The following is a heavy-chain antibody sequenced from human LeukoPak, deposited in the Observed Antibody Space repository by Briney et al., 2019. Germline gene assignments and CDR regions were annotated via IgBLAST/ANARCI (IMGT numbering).Heavy chain of an antibody. J-gene: IGHJ4*02. CDR3: ARSIFKQWLVLPFDY. CDR2: ISYDGSNK. CDR1: GFTFSSHA. D-gene: IGHD6-19*01. Sequence: PGGSLRLSCAASGFTFSSHAMHWVRQAPGKGLEWVAVISYDGSNKYYADSVKGRFTISRDNSKNTLYLQMNSLRAEDTAVYYCARSIFKQWLVLPFDYWGQGTLVTVSS. V-gene: IGHV3-30*04.